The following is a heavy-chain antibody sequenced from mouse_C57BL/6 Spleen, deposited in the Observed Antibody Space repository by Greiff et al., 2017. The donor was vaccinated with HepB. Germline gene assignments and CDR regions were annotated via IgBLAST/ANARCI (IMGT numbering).Heavy chain of an antibody. CDR2: IYPGSGST. D-gene: IGHD2-4*01. V-gene: IGHV1-55*01. CDR1: GYTFTSYW. CDR3: ASYYDYDEGFAY. J-gene: IGHJ3*01. Sequence: QVQLKQPGAELVKPGASVKMSCKASGYTFTSYWITWVKQRPGQGLEWIGDIYPGSGSTKYNEKFKSKATLTVDTSSSTAYMQLSSLTSEDSAVYYCASYYDYDEGFAYWGQGTLVTVSA.